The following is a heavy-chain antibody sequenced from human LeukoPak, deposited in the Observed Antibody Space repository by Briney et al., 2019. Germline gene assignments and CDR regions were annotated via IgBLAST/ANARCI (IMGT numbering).Heavy chain of an antibody. V-gene: IGHV1-58*02. Sequence: SVKVSCKASGFTFTSSAMQWVRQARGQRLEWIGWIVVGSGNTNYEQKFQERVTITRDMSTSTAYMELSSLRSEDTAVYYCAADWVAAAGALRYYYYMDVWGKGTTVSVSS. D-gene: IGHD6-13*01. CDR1: GFTFTSSA. CDR3: AADWVAAAGALRYYYYMDV. CDR2: IVVGSGNT. J-gene: IGHJ6*03.